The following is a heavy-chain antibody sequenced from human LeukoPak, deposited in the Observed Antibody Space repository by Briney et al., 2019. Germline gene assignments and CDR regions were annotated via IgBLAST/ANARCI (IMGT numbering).Heavy chain of an antibody. V-gene: IGHV3-21*01. D-gene: IGHD2-15*01. CDR3: ARDLGGWVFDY. CDR2: SSSSSSYI. CDR1: GFTFSSYS. Sequence: GGSLRLSCAASGFTFSSYSMNWVRQAPGKGLKWVSSSSSSSSYIYYADSVKGRFTISRDNAKNSLYLQMNSLRAEDTAVYYCARDLGGWVFDYWGQGTLVTVSS. J-gene: IGHJ4*02.